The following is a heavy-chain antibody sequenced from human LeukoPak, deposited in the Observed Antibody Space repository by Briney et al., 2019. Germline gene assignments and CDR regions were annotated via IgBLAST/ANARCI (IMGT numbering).Heavy chain of an antibody. Sequence: SETLSLTCAVYGGSFSGYYWSWIRQPPGKGLEWIGEINHSGSTNYNPSLKSRVTISVDTSKNQFSLKLSSVTAADTAVYYCARRRPHPFDYWGQGTLVTVSS. CDR2: INHSGST. CDR3: ARRRPHPFDY. J-gene: IGHJ4*02. CDR1: GGSFSGYY. V-gene: IGHV4-34*01.